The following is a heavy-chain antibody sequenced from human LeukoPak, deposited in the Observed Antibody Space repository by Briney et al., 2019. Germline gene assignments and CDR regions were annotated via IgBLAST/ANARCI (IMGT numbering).Heavy chain of an antibody. V-gene: IGHV3-30-3*01. CDR3: ARVLYSGYDRANLFDY. J-gene: IGHJ4*02. CDR1: GFTFSSYA. Sequence: PGGSLRLSCAASGFTFSSYAMHWVRQAPGKGLEWVAVISYDGSNKYYADSVKGRFTISRDNSKNTLYLQMNSLRAEDTAVYYCARVLYSGYDRANLFDYWGQGTLVTVSS. D-gene: IGHD5-12*01. CDR2: ISYDGSNK.